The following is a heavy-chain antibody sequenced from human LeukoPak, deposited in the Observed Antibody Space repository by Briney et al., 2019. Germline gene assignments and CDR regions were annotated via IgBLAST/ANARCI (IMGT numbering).Heavy chain of an antibody. CDR1: GFTFSSYS. Sequence: GGSLRPSCAASGFTFSSYSMNWVRQAPGKGLEWVSSISGSGSYIYYADSVKGRFTISRGNAKNSLYLQMNDLRAEDTAVYYCARDGGYCTNGVCYLDYGGQGTLVTVSS. D-gene: IGHD2-8*01. J-gene: IGHJ4*02. V-gene: IGHV3-21*01. CDR2: ISGSGSYI. CDR3: ARDGGYCTNGVCYLDY.